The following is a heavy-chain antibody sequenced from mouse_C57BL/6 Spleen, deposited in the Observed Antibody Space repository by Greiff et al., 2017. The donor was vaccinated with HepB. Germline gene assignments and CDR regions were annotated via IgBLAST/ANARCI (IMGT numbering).Heavy chain of an antibody. Sequence: EVHLVESGGGLVKPGGSLKLSCAASGFTFSDYGMHWVRQAPEKGLEWVAYISSGSSTIYYADTVKGRFTISRDNAKNTLFLQMTSLRSEDTAMYYCARELRASWFAYWGQGTLVTVSA. CDR1: GFTFSDYG. D-gene: IGHD1-1*01. CDR3: ARELRASWFAY. CDR2: ISSGSSTI. J-gene: IGHJ3*01. V-gene: IGHV5-17*01.